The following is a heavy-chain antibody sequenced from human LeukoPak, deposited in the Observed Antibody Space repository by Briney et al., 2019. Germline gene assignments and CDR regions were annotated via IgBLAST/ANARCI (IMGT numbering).Heavy chain of an antibody. CDR3: ARSRYCSGGSCPAWDYYYGMDV. CDR1: GYSFTSYW. CDR2: IYPGDSDT. V-gene: IGHV5-51*01. J-gene: IGHJ6*02. D-gene: IGHD2-15*01. Sequence: GESLKISCKGSGYSFTSYWIGWVRQMPGKGLEWMGIIYPGDSDTRYSPSFQGQVTISADKSISTAYLQWSSLKASDTAMYYCARSRYCSGGSCPAWDYYYGMDVWGQGTTVTVSS.